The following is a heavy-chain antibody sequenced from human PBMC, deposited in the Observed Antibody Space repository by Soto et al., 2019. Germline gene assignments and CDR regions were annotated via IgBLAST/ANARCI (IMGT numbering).Heavy chain of an antibody. CDR2: VNPGGYST. J-gene: IGHJ4*02. CDR1: GFTFTSYS. D-gene: IGHD5-12*01. V-gene: IGHV3-23*01. Sequence: EVQLLQSGGGLVQPGGSLRLSCAASGFTFTSYSMTWVRQTPGKGLEWVAAVNPGGYSTYYADSVKGRFTISRDNSYKTLYLQMNSLRAEDTAVYYCAKDLRAGSGYDFDYRDQGTLVTVSS. CDR3: AKDLRAGSGYDFDY.